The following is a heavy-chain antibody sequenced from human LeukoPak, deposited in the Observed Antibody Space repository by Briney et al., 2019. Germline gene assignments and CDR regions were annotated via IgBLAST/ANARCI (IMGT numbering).Heavy chain of an antibody. CDR3: VDGGNSPGY. J-gene: IGHJ4*02. Sequence: PGGSLRLTCAASGFSFSTCAMSWVRQAPGKGLEWVGRIKSKTDGGTTDYAAPVKGRFTISRDDSKNTLYLQMNSLKTEDTAVYYCVDGGNSPGYWGQGTLVTVSS. CDR2: IKSKTDGGTT. CDR1: GFSFSTCA. D-gene: IGHD4-23*01. V-gene: IGHV3-15*01.